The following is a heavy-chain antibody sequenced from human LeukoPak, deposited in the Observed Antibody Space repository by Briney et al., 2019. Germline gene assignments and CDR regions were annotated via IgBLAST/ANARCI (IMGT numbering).Heavy chain of an antibody. V-gene: IGHV4-39*01. Sequence: SETLSLTCTVSGGSISSSSYYWGWIRQPPGKGLEWIGSIYYSGSTYYNPSLKSRVTISVDTSKNQFSLKLSSVTAADTAVHYCARVTIFGVVEDGDYWGQGTLVTVSS. CDR2: IYYSGST. CDR3: ARVTIFGVVEDGDY. CDR1: GGSISSSSYY. J-gene: IGHJ4*02. D-gene: IGHD3-3*01.